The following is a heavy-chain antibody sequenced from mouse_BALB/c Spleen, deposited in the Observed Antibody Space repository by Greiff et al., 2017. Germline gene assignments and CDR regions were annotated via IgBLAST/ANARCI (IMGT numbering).Heavy chain of an antibody. J-gene: IGHJ2*01. CDR3: ARGDHYYGSSYYFDY. V-gene: IGHV5-6-5*01. Sequence: EVKLVESGGGLVKPGGSLKLSCAASGFTFSSYAMSWVRQTPEKRLEWVASISSGGSTYYPDSVKGRFTISRDNARNILYLQMSSLRSEDTAMYYCARGDHYYGSSYYFDYWGQGTTLTVS. CDR2: ISSGGST. D-gene: IGHD1-1*01. CDR1: GFTFSSYA.